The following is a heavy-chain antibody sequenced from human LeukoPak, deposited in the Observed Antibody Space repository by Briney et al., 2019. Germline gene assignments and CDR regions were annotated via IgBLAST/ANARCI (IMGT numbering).Heavy chain of an antibody. J-gene: IGHJ4*02. D-gene: IGHD3-9*01. V-gene: IGHV4-34*01. Sequence: SETLSLTCAVYSESFSGYYRSWIGQPLGKGLEWIGEINHSGSTNYNPSLKSRVTISGDTSKNQFSLKLSSVTAADTAVYYCARGHRDYDILTGYYYNYWGQGTLITVSS. CDR1: SESFSGYY. CDR3: ARGHRDYDILTGYYYNY. CDR2: INHSGST.